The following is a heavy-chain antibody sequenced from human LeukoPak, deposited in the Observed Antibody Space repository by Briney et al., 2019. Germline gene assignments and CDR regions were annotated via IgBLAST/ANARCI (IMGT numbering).Heavy chain of an antibody. J-gene: IGHJ4*02. CDR2: IKQDGSEK. V-gene: IGHV3-7*05. CDR3: GRRGNLDY. D-gene: IGHD4-23*01. CDR1: GFTSSIYW. Sequence: GGSLRLSCAASGFTSSIYWMSWVRQAPGKGLEWGVNIKQDGSEKYYMESVKGRFTVSRDNAKNSLYLEMNSLRAEDTAVYYCGRRGNLDYWGQGNLVTVSS.